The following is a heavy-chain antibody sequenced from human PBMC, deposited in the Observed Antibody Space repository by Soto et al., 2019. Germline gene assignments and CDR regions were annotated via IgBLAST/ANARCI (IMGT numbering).Heavy chain of an antibody. CDR3: ARGWGRIFDY. V-gene: IGHV4-34*01. D-gene: IGHD7-27*01. J-gene: IGHJ4*02. CDR2: INHSGST. Sequence: QVQLQQWGAGLLKPSETLSLTYAVYGGSFSGYYWNWIRQPPGKGLEWIGEINHSGSTNYNPSLKSRVTISVDTSKNQFSLKLSSVTAADTAVYYCARGWGRIFDYWGQGTLVTVSS. CDR1: GGSFSGYY.